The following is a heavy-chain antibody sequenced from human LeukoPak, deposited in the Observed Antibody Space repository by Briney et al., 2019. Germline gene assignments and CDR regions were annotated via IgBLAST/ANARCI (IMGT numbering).Heavy chain of an antibody. CDR1: GYTFTSYD. CDR3: ARGEARILWFGELFDWFDP. Sequence: ASVKVSCKASGYTFTSYDINWVRQATGQGLEWMGWMNPNSGNTGYAQKFQGRVTMTRNTSISTAYMELSSLRSEDTAVYYCARGEARILWFGELFDWFDPWGQGTPVTVSS. D-gene: IGHD3-10*01. V-gene: IGHV1-8*01. CDR2: MNPNSGNT. J-gene: IGHJ5*02.